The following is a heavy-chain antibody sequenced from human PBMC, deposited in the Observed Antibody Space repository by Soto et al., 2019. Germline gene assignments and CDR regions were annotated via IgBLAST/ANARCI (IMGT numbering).Heavy chain of an antibody. D-gene: IGHD4-4*01. CDR1: GYSFTSYW. CDR2: IYPGDSDT. CDR3: ARQRVTPQTDDAFDI. Sequence: GESLKISCKGSGYSFTSYWIGWVRQMPWKGLEWMGIIYPGDSDTRYSPSFQGQVTISADKSISTAYLQWSSLKASDTAMYYCARQRVTPQTDDAFDIWGQGTMVTVSS. J-gene: IGHJ3*02. V-gene: IGHV5-51*01.